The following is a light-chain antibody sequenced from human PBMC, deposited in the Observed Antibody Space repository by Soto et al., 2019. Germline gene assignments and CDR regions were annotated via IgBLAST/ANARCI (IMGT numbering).Light chain of an antibody. V-gene: IGKV1-8*01. CDR1: QGISSW. J-gene: IGKJ5*01. CDR3: QQLNSYPNT. Sequence: AIRMTQSPSSFSASTGDRVTITCRASQGISSWLAWYQQKPGKAPKLLMYAASTLQSGVPSRFSGSGSGTDFSLTISSLQPEDVANYYCQQLNSYPNTFGQGTRLEIK. CDR2: AAS.